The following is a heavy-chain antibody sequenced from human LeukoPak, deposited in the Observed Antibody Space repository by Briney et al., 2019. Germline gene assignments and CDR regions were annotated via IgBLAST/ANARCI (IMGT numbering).Heavy chain of an antibody. J-gene: IGHJ6*03. CDR1: GYIFTSYG. CDR2: ISTYNGNT. CDR3: ARDSSAAENDYYYYLDV. Sequence: GASVKISCKASGYIFTSYGITWVRQAPGQGLEWMGWISTYNGNTNYAQKFHGRVTMTTGTSTSTVYMELRSLRSDDTAVYYCARDSSAAENDYYYYLDVWGKGTTVTISS. V-gene: IGHV1-18*01. D-gene: IGHD6-13*01.